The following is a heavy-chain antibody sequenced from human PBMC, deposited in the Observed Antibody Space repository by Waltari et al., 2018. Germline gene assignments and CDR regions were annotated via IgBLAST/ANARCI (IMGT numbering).Heavy chain of an antibody. V-gene: IGHV3-30*18. CDR3: AKDAFGNTYMDH. CDR1: GFSLRHSG. D-gene: IGHD3-16*01. CDR2: LWFEGGDE. Sequence: QLQLVESGGGVVQPGKSLRLSCAASGFSLRHSGMHWVRQAPGRGLGWVALLWFEGGDEYYADSGRGRFTISRDNSKNLLYLHMDSLRVDDTAVYYCAKDAFGNTYMDHWGQGTLVTVSS. J-gene: IGHJ4*02.